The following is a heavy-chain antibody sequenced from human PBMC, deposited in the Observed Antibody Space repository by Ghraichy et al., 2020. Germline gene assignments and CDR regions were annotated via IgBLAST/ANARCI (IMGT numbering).Heavy chain of an antibody. Sequence: SQTLSLTCAVSGYSISSGYYRGWIRQPPGKGLEWIGSIYHSGSTYYNPSLKSRVTISVDTSKNQFSLKLSSATAADTAVYYCARPMVRDYFDYWGQGTLVTVSS. D-gene: IGHD2-8*01. CDR1: GYSISSGYY. CDR3: ARPMVRDYFDY. CDR2: IYHSGST. V-gene: IGHV4-38-2*01. J-gene: IGHJ4*02.